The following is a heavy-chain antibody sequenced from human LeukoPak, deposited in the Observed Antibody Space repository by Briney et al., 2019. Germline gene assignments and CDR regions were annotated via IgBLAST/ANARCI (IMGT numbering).Heavy chain of an antibody. Sequence: KTSETLSLTCTVSGGSISSYYWSWIRQPPGKGLEWIGYIYYSGSTNYNPSLKSRVTISVDTSKNQFSLKLSSVTAADTAVYYCARTRQSDFWSGYSSDFDYWGQGTLVTVSS. CDR1: GGSISSYY. J-gene: IGHJ4*02. V-gene: IGHV4-59*12. D-gene: IGHD3-3*01. CDR3: ARTRQSDFWSGYSSDFDY. CDR2: IYYSGST.